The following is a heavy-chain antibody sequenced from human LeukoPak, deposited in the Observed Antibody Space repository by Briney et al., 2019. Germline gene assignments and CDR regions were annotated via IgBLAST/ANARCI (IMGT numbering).Heavy chain of an antibody. D-gene: IGHD3-16*01. V-gene: IGHV3-23*01. Sequence: PGGSLRLSCEASGFTFSSYAWSWVRQAAGKGLEWVSGIIDSGDITYYANSVKGRFTISRDNSKNTLYLQMNSLRAEDTAVYYCAKLGGQEVYNYYVGVWGKGTTVAVSS. CDR3: AKLGGQEVYNYYVGV. J-gene: IGHJ6*03. CDR2: IIDSGDIT. CDR1: GFTFSSYA.